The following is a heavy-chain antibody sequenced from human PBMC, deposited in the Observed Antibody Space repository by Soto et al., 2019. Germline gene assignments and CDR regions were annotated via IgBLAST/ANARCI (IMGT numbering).Heavy chain of an antibody. Sequence: QVQVVQSGAEVKKPGSSVKVSCKASGDTFSSYAISWVRQAPGQGLEWMGGSLPMLGTANYDQKFRGRVTITADESSRTAYIVVSSLRSEDTAVYYCARDDYLSGGPDDYFYGMDVWGQGTTVIVSS. CDR1: GDTFSSYA. CDR2: SLPMLGTA. CDR3: ARDDYLSGGPDDYFYGMDV. D-gene: IGHD2-15*01. J-gene: IGHJ6*02. V-gene: IGHV1-69*01.